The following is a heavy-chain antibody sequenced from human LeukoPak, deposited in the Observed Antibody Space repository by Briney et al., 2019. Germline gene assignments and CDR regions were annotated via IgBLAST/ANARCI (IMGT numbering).Heavy chain of an antibody. CDR1: GGSISSYY. D-gene: IGHD3-22*01. J-gene: IGHJ4*02. CDR2: ISTSGST. CDR3: ARWGSGYYLYYFDY. V-gene: IGHV4-4*07. Sequence: SETLSLTCTVSGGSISSYYWSWIRQPAGKGLESIGHISTSGSTNYNPSLKSRVTISVDTSKNQFSLKLSSVTAADTAVYYCARWGSGYYLYYFDYWGQGTLVTVSS.